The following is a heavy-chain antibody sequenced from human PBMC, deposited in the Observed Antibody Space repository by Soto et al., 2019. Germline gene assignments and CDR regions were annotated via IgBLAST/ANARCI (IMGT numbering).Heavy chain of an antibody. V-gene: IGHV3-23*01. J-gene: IGHJ5*02. Sequence: PGGSLRLSCAASGFTFSSYAMSWVRQAPGKGLEWVSAISGSGGSTYYADSVKGRFTISRDNSKNTLYLQMNSLRAEDTAVYYCAKDPLPIYCSGGSCYSSEQYNWFDP. CDR2: ISGSGGST. CDR3: AKDPLPIYCSGGSCYSSEQYNWFDP. D-gene: IGHD2-15*01. CDR1: GFTFSSYA.